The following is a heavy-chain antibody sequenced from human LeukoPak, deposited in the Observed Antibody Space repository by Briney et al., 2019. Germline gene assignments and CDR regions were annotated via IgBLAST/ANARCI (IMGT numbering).Heavy chain of an antibody. D-gene: IGHD3-22*01. J-gene: IGHJ4*02. CDR3: ARRDSSGYYVY. CDR2: IQYSGST. Sequence: SETLSLTCTVSGGSISIYYWNWIRQPPGKGLEWIGNIQYSGSTNYNPSLKSRVTILLDTSKNQFSLRLSSVTAADTAVYYCARRDSSGYYVYWGQGTLVTVSS. CDR1: GGSISIYY. V-gene: IGHV4-59*08.